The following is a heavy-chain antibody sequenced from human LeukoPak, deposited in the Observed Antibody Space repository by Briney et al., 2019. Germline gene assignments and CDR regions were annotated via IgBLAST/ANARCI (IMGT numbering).Heavy chain of an antibody. D-gene: IGHD2-2*01. Sequence: GGSLRLSCAASGFTFSSYSMNWDRQAPGKGLEWVSYISSSSSTIYYADSVKGRFTISRDNAKNSLYLQMNSLRAEDTAVYYCARRYCTSTTCPLIDYWGQGTLVTVSS. CDR3: ARRYCTSTTCPLIDY. CDR2: ISSSSSTI. V-gene: IGHV3-48*04. J-gene: IGHJ4*02. CDR1: GFTFSSYS.